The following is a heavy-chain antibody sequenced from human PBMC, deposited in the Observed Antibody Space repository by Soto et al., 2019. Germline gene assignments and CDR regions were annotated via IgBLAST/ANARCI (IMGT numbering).Heavy chain of an antibody. V-gene: IGHV4-59*01. CDR3: ARDWVQLERRGGLPPHTAFDY. CDR1: GFSISSYH. J-gene: IGHJ4*02. CDR2: IYYSGST. Sequence: PSETLSLTCTFSGFSISSYHWSLIRQPPGKGLEWIGYIYYSGSTNYNPSLKSRVTISVDTSKNQFSLKLSSVTAADTAVYYCARDWVQLERRGGLPPHTAFDYWGQGTLVTVSS. D-gene: IGHD1-1*01.